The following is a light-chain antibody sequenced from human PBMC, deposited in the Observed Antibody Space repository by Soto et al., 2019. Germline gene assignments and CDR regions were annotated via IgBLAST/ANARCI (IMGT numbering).Light chain of an antibody. CDR3: HQFGDSPWT. J-gene: IGKJ1*01. Sequence: IVLTQSPATLSFSPCEIATLSCRSSQSLDSSYIAWYQQKSGQAPRLLIYAASSRASGIPDRFSGSGSGTDFSLTISRLEPEDFAVYYCHQFGDSPWTFGQGTKVDIK. CDR2: AAS. CDR1: QSLDSSY. V-gene: IGKV3-20*01.